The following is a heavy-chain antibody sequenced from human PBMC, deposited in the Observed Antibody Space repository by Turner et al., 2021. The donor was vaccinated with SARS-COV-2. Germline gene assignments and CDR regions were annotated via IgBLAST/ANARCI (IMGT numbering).Heavy chain of an antibody. J-gene: IGHJ4*02. Sequence: EVQLVESGGGVVQPGGSLRLSCAASGFTVSSNYMNWVRQAPGKGLEWVSVIYSGGSTYYADSVKGRFTISRDNSKNTLYLQMNSLRAEDTALYYCARDLGGTSSLGGYFDYWGQGTLVTVSS. V-gene: IGHV3-66*02. CDR1: GFTVSSNY. CDR3: ARDLGGTSSLGGYFDY. D-gene: IGHD2-2*01. CDR2: IYSGGST.